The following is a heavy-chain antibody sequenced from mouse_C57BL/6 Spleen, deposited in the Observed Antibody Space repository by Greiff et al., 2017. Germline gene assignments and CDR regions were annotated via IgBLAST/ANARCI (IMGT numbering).Heavy chain of an antibody. Sequence: VQLQQPGAELVMPGASVKLSCKASGYTFTSYWMHWVKQRPAQGLEWIGEIDPSDSYTNYNQKFKGKSTLTVDKSSSTAYMQLSSLTSEDSAVYYCARSPNWDWGQGTTLTVSS. J-gene: IGHJ2*01. CDR2: IDPSDSYT. V-gene: IGHV1-69*01. CDR1: GYTFTSYW. CDR3: ARSPNWD. D-gene: IGHD4-1*01.